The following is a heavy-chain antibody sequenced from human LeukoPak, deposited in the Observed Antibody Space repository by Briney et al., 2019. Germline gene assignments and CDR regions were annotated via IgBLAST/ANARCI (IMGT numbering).Heavy chain of an antibody. CDR1: GFTFSNAW. J-gene: IGHJ4*02. V-gene: IGHV3-15*01. D-gene: IGHD1-26*01. CDR3: TWELIRVFDY. Sequence: GGSLRLSCAASGFTFSNAWMRWVRPAPGKGLEWVGRIKSKTDGGTTDYAARVKGRFTISRHNSKNTLYLQMKSLKTEDTAVYYCTWELIRVFDYWGQGTLVTVSS. CDR2: IKSKTDGGTT.